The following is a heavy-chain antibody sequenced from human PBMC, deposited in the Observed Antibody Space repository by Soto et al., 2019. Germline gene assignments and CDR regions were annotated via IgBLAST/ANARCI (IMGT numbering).Heavy chain of an antibody. V-gene: IGHV3-72*01. CDR2: TRDKTNSYTT. D-gene: IGHD3-16*01. CDR1: GFTFSDHY. CDR3: ARATVGTYYFDY. J-gene: IGHJ4*02. Sequence: EVQLVESGGGLVQPGGSLRLSCAASGFTFSDHYMDWVRQAPGKGLEWVGRTRDKTNSYTTEYAASVKGSFTISRDDSKCSLYLQMNSLKTEDTAVYYCARATVGTYYFDYWGQGTLVTVSS.